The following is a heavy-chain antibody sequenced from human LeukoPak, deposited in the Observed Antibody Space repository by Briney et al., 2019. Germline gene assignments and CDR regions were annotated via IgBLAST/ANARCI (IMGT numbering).Heavy chain of an antibody. D-gene: IGHD3-10*01. CDR1: GYTFTGYY. Sequence: ASVTVSCKASGYTFTGYYMHWVRQAPGQGLEWMGRINPNSGGTNYAQKFQGRVTMTRDTSISTAYMELSRLRSDDTAVYYCATVVTMVRGAYYFDYWGQGTLVTVSS. CDR2: INPNSGGT. J-gene: IGHJ4*02. CDR3: ATVVTMVRGAYYFDY. V-gene: IGHV1-2*06.